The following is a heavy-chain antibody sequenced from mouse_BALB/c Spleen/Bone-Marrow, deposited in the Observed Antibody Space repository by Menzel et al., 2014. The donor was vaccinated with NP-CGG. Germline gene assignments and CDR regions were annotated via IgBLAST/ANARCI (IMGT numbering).Heavy chain of an antibody. V-gene: IGHV1-9*01. Sequence: VQLQQSGAELMKPGASVKISCKATGYTFSNYWIDWVKQRPGHGLEWVGEILPGSGTANYNEKFKGKATFTADTSSNTAYMQLSNLESEDSALYYCARASVVPYYFDFWGQGTTLTVSS. CDR1: GYTFSNYW. D-gene: IGHD1-1*01. J-gene: IGHJ2*01. CDR3: ARASVVPYYFDF. CDR2: ILPGSGTA.